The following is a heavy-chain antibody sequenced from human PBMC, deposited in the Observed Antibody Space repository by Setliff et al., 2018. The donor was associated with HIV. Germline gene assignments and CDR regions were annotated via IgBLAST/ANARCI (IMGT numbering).Heavy chain of an antibody. J-gene: IGHJ3*01. CDR1: GASISTYY. D-gene: IGHD3-10*01. Sequence: PSETLSLTCTVSGASISTYYWSWIRQTPRKGLEWIGHVYYSGTTKYSPSLQSRVTMSVDTSKNQVSLRLRSLSAADTAVYYCARDVTLITHDALDLWGQGTRVTVS. CDR2: VYYSGTT. CDR3: ARDVTLITHDALDL. V-gene: IGHV4-59*01.